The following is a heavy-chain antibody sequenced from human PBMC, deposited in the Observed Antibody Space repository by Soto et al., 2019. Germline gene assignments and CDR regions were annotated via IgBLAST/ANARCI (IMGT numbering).Heavy chain of an antibody. J-gene: IGHJ6*02. V-gene: IGHV1-18*01. CDR1: GYRFSSFG. Sequence: GASVKVSCKASGYRFSSFGIIWVRQAPGQGLEWMGWISAYNGNTNYAQKFQGRVTMSTDTSTSSAYMELRSLRSDDTAVYYCARPLDYYFYAMDAWGQGTTVTVSS. CDR3: ARPLDYYFYAMDA. CDR2: ISAYNGNT.